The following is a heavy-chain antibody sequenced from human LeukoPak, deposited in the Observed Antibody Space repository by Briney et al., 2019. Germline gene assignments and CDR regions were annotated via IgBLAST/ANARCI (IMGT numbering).Heavy chain of an antibody. CDR1: GGSFSGYY. J-gene: IGHJ4*02. Sequence: PSETLSLTCAVYGGSFSGYYWSWVRQAPGKGLEWVSVIYSGGSTYYADSVKGRFTISRDNSKNTLYLQMNSLRAEDTAVYYCASLSGWKYYFDYWGQGTLVTVSS. CDR3: ASLSGWKYYFDY. CDR2: IYSGGST. V-gene: IGHV3-53*01. D-gene: IGHD6-19*01.